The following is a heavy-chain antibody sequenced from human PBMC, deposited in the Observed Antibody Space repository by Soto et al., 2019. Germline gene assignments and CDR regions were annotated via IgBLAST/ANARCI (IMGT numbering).Heavy chain of an antibody. Sequence: EVQLVESGGGLVQPGRSVRLSCAASGFTFDDYAMHWVRQAPGKGLEWVSGISWNSGSIGYADSVKGRFTISRDNAKNSLYLQMNSLRAEDTALYYCAKDIRYYEHEGFFDYWGQGTLVTVSS. CDR1: GFTFDDYA. D-gene: IGHD3-22*01. CDR2: ISWNSGSI. J-gene: IGHJ4*02. CDR3: AKDIRYYEHEGFFDY. V-gene: IGHV3-9*01.